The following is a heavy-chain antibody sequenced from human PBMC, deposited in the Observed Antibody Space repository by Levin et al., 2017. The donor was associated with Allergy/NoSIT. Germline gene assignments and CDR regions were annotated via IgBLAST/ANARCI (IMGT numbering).Heavy chain of an antibody. CDR3: ARDGYCSSSSCDNYYYYGMDV. D-gene: IGHD2-2*02. CDR2: ISRSGSII. V-gene: IGHV3-11*01. Sequence: GGSLRLSCAASGFTFSDYYMSWIRQAPGKGLEWLSYISRSGSIIYYADSVKGRFTISRDNAKNSLYLQMNSLRAEDTAVYYCARDGYCSSSSCDNYYYYGMDVWGQGTTVTVSS. J-gene: IGHJ6*02. CDR1: GFTFSDYY.